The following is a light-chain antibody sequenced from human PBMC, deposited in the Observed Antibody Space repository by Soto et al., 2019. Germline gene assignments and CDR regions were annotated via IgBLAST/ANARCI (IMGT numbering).Light chain of an antibody. V-gene: IGKV3-20*01. CDR1: QSISSIY. CDR2: GAS. J-gene: IGKJ5*01. CDR3: QQYGTSPTT. Sequence: ENVLTQSPGTLSLSPGERATLSCRASQSISSIYVAWYQQKPGQAPRLLMYGASSRATGIPDRFSGSGSGTDFTLTISRLEPEDFAVYYCQQYGTSPTTFGQGTRLAIK.